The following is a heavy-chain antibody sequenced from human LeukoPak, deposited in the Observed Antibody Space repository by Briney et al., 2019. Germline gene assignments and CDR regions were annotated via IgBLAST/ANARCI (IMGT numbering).Heavy chain of an antibody. CDR2: ISSSSSTI. D-gene: IGHD2-2*01. CDR3: AREEYQLLPDYYYMDV. J-gene: IGHJ6*03. CDR1: GFTFSSYS. Sequence: PGGSLRLSCAASGFTFSSYSMNWVRQAPGKGLEWVSYISSSSSTIYYADSVKGRFTISRDSAKNSLYLQMNSLRAEDTAVYYCAREEYQLLPDYYYMDVWGKGTTVTVSS. V-gene: IGHV3-48*01.